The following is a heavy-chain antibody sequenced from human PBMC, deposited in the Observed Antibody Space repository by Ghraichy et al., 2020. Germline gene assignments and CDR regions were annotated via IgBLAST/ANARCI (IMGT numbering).Heavy chain of an antibody. CDR2: IYHSGST. CDR1: GYSISSGYY. Sequence: SETLSLTCTVSGYSISSGYYWGWIRQPPGKGLEWIGSIYHSGSTYYNPSLKSRVTISVDTSKNQFSLKLSSVTAADTAVYYCARRPRWELLNDYWGQGTLVTVSS. J-gene: IGHJ4*02. D-gene: IGHD1-26*01. CDR3: ARRPRWELLNDY. V-gene: IGHV4-38-2*02.